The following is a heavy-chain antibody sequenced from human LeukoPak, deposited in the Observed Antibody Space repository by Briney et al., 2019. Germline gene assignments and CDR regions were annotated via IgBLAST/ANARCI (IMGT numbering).Heavy chain of an antibody. J-gene: IGHJ4*02. Sequence: GGSLRLSCAASGFTFSSYGMHWVRQVPGKGLEWVAFIRSDGSNKYYADSVKGRFTISRDNSKNTLYLQLNSLRAEDTAVYYCAKVMDRDIVATIRLGSQYYFDYWGQGTLVTVSS. CDR3: AKVMDRDIVATIRLGSQYYFDY. D-gene: IGHD5-12*01. CDR2: IRSDGSNK. V-gene: IGHV3-30*02. CDR1: GFTFSSYG.